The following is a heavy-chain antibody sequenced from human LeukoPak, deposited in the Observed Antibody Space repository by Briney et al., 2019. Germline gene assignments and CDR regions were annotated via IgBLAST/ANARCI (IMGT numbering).Heavy chain of an antibody. CDR1: GDSVSSNSAA. CDR3: ARAQNVYDSSGYYSDFDY. Sequence: SQTLSLTCAISGDSVSSNSAAWNWIRQSPSRGLEWLGRTYYGSKWYNDYAVSVKSRITINPDTSKNQFSLQLNSVTPEDTAVYYCARAQNVYDSSGYYSDFDYWGQGTLVTVSS. J-gene: IGHJ4*02. V-gene: IGHV6-1*01. D-gene: IGHD3-22*01. CDR2: TYYGSKWYN.